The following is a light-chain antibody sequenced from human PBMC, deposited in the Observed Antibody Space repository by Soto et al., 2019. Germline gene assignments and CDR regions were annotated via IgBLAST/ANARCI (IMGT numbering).Light chain of an antibody. CDR1: QSVSSSY. V-gene: IGKV3-20*01. J-gene: IGKJ1*01. CDR3: QQYGSSPTWT. CDR2: GAS. Sequence: EIGLTQSPGTLSLSPGERATLSCRASQSVSSSYLAWYQQKPGQAPSLLIYGASSRATGIPERFSGSGSGTDFSLTISILEPEDCAVYYCQQYGSSPTWTFGKGTKVDIK.